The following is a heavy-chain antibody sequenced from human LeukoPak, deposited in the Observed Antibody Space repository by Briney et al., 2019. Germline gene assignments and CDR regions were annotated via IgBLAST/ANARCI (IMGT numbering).Heavy chain of an antibody. CDR2: ISSSSSYI. V-gene: IGHV3-21*01. CDR1: GFTFSSYS. J-gene: IGHJ4*02. CDR3: ARDHSRWLLTPVGH. D-gene: IGHD5-24*01. Sequence: PGGSLRLSCAASGFTFSSYSMNWVRQAPGKGLEWVSSISSSSSYIYYADSVKGRFTISRDNAKNSLYLQMNSLRAEDTAVYYCARDHSRWLLTPVGHWGQGTLVTVSS.